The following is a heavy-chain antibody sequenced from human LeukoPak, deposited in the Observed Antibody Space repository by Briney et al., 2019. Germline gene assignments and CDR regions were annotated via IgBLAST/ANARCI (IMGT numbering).Heavy chain of an antibody. J-gene: IGHJ4*02. D-gene: IGHD7-27*01. Sequence: GGSPRLSCAASGFIFSSYWMSWVRQAPGKGLEWVANINQDGSEKYYVDSVKGRFTISRDNPKKSLYLQMNSLRDEDTAVYYCARAYWGSVDYWGQGTLVTVSS. V-gene: IGHV3-7*03. CDR2: INQDGSEK. CDR1: GFIFSSYW. CDR3: ARAYWGSVDY.